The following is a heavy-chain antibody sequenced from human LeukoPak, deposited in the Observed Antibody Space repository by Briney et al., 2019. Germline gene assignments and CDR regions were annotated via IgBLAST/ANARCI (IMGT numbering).Heavy chain of an antibody. V-gene: IGHV3-23*01. D-gene: IGHD6-13*01. CDR1: GFIFSNSA. Sequence: GGSLRLSCVASGFIFSNSATNWVRQAPGKGLEWVSVLSGSGASAYYRDSVKGRFSISRDNSKNTLYLQMNSLRDEDTAVYYCARDGGAAGIHTVYHYDYGMDVWGQGTTVTVSS. J-gene: IGHJ6*02. CDR2: LSGSGASA. CDR3: ARDGGAAGIHTVYHYDYGMDV.